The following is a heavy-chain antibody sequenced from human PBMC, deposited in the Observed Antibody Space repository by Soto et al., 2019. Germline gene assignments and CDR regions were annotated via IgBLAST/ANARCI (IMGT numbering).Heavy chain of an antibody. J-gene: IGHJ4*02. Sequence: VSGPTLVNPTQTLTLTCTFSGFSLSTSGMCVSWIRQPPGKALEWLALIDWDDDKYYSTSLKTRLTISKDTSKNQVVLTMTNMDPVDTATYYSARPHFRDGYTGRYDYWGQGTLVTVSS. V-gene: IGHV2-70*01. D-gene: IGHD5-12*01. CDR3: ARPHFRDGYTGRYDY. CDR1: GFSLSTSGMC. CDR2: IDWDDDK.